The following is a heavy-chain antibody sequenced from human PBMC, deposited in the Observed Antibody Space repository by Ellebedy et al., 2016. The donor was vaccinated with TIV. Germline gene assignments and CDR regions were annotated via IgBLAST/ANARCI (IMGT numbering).Heavy chain of an antibody. CDR3: ARDRTLWFGELMGDFDY. CDR2: ISYSGDLM. Sequence: GESLKISCAASGFTFSDYYMSWIRQAPGKGPEWVSYISYSGDLMYYADSVKGRFTTSRDNAENSLYLQMNSLRAEDTAVYYCARDRTLWFGELMGDFDYWGQGTLVTVSS. J-gene: IGHJ4*02. D-gene: IGHD3-10*01. CDR1: GFTFSDYY. V-gene: IGHV3-11*04.